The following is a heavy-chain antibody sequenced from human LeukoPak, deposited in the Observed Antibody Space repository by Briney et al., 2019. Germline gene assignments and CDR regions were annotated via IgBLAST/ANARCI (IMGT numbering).Heavy chain of an antibody. CDR1: GFTFSAYS. Sequence: GGSLRLSCAASGFTFSAYSMNWVRQAPGKGLEWVSAISGTNRYIYYADSVKGRFTISRDNAKDSLYLQMNSLRAEDTAIYYCARVYYYDSSGSGFDYWGQGTLVTVSS. CDR2: ISGTNRYI. CDR3: ARVYYYDSSGSGFDY. J-gene: IGHJ4*02. V-gene: IGHV3-21*01. D-gene: IGHD3-22*01.